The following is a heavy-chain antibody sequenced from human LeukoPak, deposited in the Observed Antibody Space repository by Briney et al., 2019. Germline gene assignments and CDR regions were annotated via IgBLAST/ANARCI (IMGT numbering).Heavy chain of an antibody. J-gene: IGHJ4*02. V-gene: IGHV4-59*01. Sequence: SETLSLTCTVSGGSITSYYWSWIRQPPGKGLEYIGYIYYSGSTNYNPSLKSRVTISVDTSKNQFSLKLSSVTAAGTAVYYCASVEGITGRDYWGQGTLVTVSS. D-gene: IGHD1-20*01. CDR1: GGSITSYY. CDR2: IYYSGST. CDR3: ASVEGITGRDY.